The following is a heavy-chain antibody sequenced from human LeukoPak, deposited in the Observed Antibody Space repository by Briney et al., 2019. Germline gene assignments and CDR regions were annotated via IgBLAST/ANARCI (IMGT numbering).Heavy chain of an antibody. CDR3: ARGGTTVAGTFWFDP. Sequence: SETLSLTCAVSGGSIGSGNWWSWVRQPPGRGLEWIGEIYRSGTTNYNSSLKSRLTISVDKSKNQFSLKLSSVTAADTAIYYCARGGTTVAGTFWFDPWGLGTLVTVSS. CDR2: IYRSGTT. J-gene: IGHJ5*02. V-gene: IGHV4-4*02. D-gene: IGHD6-19*01. CDR1: GGSIGSGNW.